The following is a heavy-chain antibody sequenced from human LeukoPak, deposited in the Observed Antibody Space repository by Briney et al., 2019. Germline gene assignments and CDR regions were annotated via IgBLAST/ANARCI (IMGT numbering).Heavy chain of an antibody. V-gene: IGHV4-34*01. Sequence: SETLSLTCAVYGGSFSGHYWSWIRQPPGKGLEWIGEINHSGSTNYNPSLKSRVTISVDTSKNQFSLKLSSVTAADTAVYYCARGRPPITIFGVVIEDPYYYYGMDVWGQGTTVTVSS. CDR1: GGSFSGHY. CDR2: INHSGST. D-gene: IGHD3-3*01. CDR3: ARGRPPITIFGVVIEDPYYYYGMDV. J-gene: IGHJ6*02.